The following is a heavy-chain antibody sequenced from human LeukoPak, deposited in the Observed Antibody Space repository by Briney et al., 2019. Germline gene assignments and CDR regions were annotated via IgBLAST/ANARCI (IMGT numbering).Heavy chain of an antibody. D-gene: IGHD2-21*01. Sequence: GGSLRLSCAASGFTFSSYGMHWVRQAPGKGLEWVAVISYDGSNKYYADSVKGRFTISRDNSKNTLYLQMNSLRAEDTAVYYCARDVAYYGMDVWGQGTTVTDSS. CDR3: ARDVAYYGMDV. V-gene: IGHV3-30*03. CDR2: ISYDGSNK. J-gene: IGHJ6*02. CDR1: GFTFSSYG.